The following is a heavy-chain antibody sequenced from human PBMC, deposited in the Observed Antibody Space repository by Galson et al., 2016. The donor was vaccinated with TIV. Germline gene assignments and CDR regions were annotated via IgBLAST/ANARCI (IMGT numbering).Heavy chain of an antibody. CDR3: ARDPFFGSGSYYSVLWYFDY. CDR2: NSSLSSYT. D-gene: IGHD3-10*01. Sequence: SLRLSCADSVFPFSGFSMNWVRQTPGKGRDWVAFNSSLSSYTYYAASVRARFTISRDNANNIVYLQMSSLRVEDTAVYYCARDPFFGSGSYYSVLWYFDYWGQGTQVTVAS. V-gene: IGHV3-21*01. CDR1: VFPFSGFS. J-gene: IGHJ4*02.